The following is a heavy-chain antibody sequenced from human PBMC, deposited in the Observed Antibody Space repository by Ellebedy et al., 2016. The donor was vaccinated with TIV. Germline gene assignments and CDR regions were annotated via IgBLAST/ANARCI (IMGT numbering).Heavy chain of an antibody. Sequence: GGSLRLXCAASGFSISGSAMYWVRQASGKGLEWVGRIRSKAKSYATAYVESVKGRFTISRDNSKDTLYLQMNSLRAEDTAVYYCARRGRGTVGFDNWGQGTLVTVSS. CDR1: GFSISGSA. D-gene: IGHD1-7*01. J-gene: IGHJ4*02. CDR2: IRSKAKSYAT. V-gene: IGHV3-73*01. CDR3: ARRGRGTVGFDN.